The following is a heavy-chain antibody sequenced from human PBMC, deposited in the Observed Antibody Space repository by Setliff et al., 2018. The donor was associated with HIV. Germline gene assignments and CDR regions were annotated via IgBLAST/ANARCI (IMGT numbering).Heavy chain of an antibody. Sequence: ASVKVSCKASGYTFNDNYIHWVRQAPGQGLEWMGRISPDIGDANYAQMFHGRVTMTRDTSISTAYMELRGLRSDDTATYYCARVPSGAAGLVRAGFYFWGQGTLVTVSS. CDR3: ARVPSGAAGLVRAGFYF. J-gene: IGHJ4*01. CDR1: GYTFNDNY. D-gene: IGHD6-25*01. V-gene: IGHV1-2*06. CDR2: ISPDIGDA.